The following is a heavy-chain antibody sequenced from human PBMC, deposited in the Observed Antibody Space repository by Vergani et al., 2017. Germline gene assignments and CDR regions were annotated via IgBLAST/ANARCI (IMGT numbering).Heavy chain of an antibody. CDR3: ARRMTHGSFDY. D-gene: IGHD1-14*01. CDR2: INHSGST. Sequence: QVQLQQWGAGLLKPSETLSLTCAVYGGSFSGYYWSWIRQPPGKGLEWIGGINHSGSTNYNPSLKSRVTISVDTSKNQFSLKLSSVTAADTAVYYCARRMTHGSFDYWGQGTLVTVSS. CDR1: GGSFSGYY. J-gene: IGHJ4*02. V-gene: IGHV4-34*01.